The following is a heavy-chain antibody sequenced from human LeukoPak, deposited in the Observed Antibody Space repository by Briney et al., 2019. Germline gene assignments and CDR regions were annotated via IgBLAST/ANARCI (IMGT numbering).Heavy chain of an antibody. D-gene: IGHD2-8*01. Sequence: PGGSLRLFCAASGFTFSNYAMNWVRQAPGRGLEWVSGFSGSGGTTYYADSVKGRFTISRDNSKNTLYLQMNSLRVEDTAVYYCANGNRCTSPNCLGYYYFYMDVWGKGTTVTVSS. CDR2: FSGSGGTT. V-gene: IGHV3-23*01. CDR3: ANGNRCTSPNCLGYYYFYMDV. CDR1: GFTFSNYA. J-gene: IGHJ6*03.